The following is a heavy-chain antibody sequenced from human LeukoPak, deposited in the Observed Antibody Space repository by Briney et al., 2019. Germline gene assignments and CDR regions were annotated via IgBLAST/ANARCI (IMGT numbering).Heavy chain of an antibody. CDR2: IIPIFGTA. CDR3: AGTTVTKVDY. Sequence: ASVKVSCKASGYTFTGYYMHWVRQAPGQGLEWMGGIIPIFGTANYAQKFQGRVTITTDESTSTAYMELSSLRSEDTAVYYCAGTTVTKVDYWGQGTLVTVSS. CDR1: GYTFTGYY. J-gene: IGHJ4*02. D-gene: IGHD4-17*01. V-gene: IGHV1-69*05.